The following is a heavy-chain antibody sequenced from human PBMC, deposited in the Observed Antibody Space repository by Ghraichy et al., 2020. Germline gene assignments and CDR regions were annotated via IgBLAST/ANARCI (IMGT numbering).Heavy chain of an antibody. CDR3: TRDHGAAAGTMGDYYYPYLFDV. CDR2: IRSEAFGGTT. V-gene: IGHV3-49*03. J-gene: IGHJ6*03. CDR1: GFTFADYT. Sequence: GESLNISCTVSGFTFADYTMTWFRQAPGKGLEWVGFIRSEAFGGTTEYAASVKGRFTISRDDSKIIAYLHMNSLKTEDTAVYYCTRDHGAAAGTMGDYYYPYLFDVWGKGTAVTVSS. D-gene: IGHD6-13*01.